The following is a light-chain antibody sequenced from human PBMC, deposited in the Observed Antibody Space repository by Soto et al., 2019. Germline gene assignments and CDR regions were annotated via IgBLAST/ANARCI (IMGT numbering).Light chain of an antibody. CDR1: QSVNNY. Sequence: DIPMTQSPSSQSASVGDRVTITCRTSQSVNNYLNWFQQNPVKAPKLLIYSASILQSGVPSRVSGSGSGTHFTLTITSLQPEDCATYYCQQTYITPWTFGRGTKVEV. V-gene: IGKV1-39*01. CDR3: QQTYITPWT. J-gene: IGKJ1*01. CDR2: SAS.